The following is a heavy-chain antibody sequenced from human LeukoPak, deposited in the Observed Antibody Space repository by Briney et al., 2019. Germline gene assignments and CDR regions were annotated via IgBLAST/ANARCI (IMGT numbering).Heavy chain of an antibody. J-gene: IGHJ6*02. CDR3: ARMTTGMDV. D-gene: IGHD4-11*01. CDR2: IKEDGSVK. Sequence: GGSLRLSCTASGFTFSSHWMTWVRQPPGKGLEWVANIKEDGSVKYYVDSVKGRFTISRDNTKNALYLQMNSLRADDTAVYYCARMTTGMDVWGQGTTVTVSS. V-gene: IGHV3-7*03. CDR1: GFTFSSHW.